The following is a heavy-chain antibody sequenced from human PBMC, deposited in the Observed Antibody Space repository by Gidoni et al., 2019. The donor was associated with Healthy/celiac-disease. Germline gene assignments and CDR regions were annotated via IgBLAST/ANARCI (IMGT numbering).Heavy chain of an antibody. J-gene: IGHJ4*02. CDR3: AREYSSSWYGSGIH. CDR1: GFTFSSYS. V-gene: IGHV3-21*01. D-gene: IGHD6-13*01. Sequence: EVQLVESGGGLVKPGGSPRLSCAASGFTFSSYSMNWVRQAPGKGLEWVSSISSSSSYIYYADSVKGRFTISRDNAKNSLYLQMNSLRAEDTAVYYCAREYSSSWYGSGIHWGQGTLVTVSS. CDR2: ISSSSSYI.